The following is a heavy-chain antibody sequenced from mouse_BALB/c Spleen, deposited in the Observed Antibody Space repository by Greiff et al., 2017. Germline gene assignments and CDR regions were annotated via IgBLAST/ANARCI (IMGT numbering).Heavy chain of an antibody. CDR3: TREEDGNYVPFAY. J-gene: IGHJ3*01. CDR2: IYPGSGST. D-gene: IGHD2-1*01. V-gene: IGHV1S22*01. CDR1: GYTFTSYW. Sequence: LKQPGSELVRPGASVKLSCKASGYTFTSYWMHWVKQRPGQGLEWIGNIYPGSGSTNYDEKFKSKATLTVDTSSSTAYMQLSSLTSEDSAVYYCTREEDGNYVPFAYWGQGTLVTVSA.